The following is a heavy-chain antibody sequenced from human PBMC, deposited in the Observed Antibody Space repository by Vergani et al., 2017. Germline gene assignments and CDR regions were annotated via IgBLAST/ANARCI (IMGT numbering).Heavy chain of an antibody. CDR2: IGDSYGDI. D-gene: IGHD3-10*01. CDR3: AKYLYPSGNALFDF. J-gene: IGHJ4*02. V-gene: IGHV3-23*04. Sequence: EVQLVESGGGLVQPGGSLRLSCAASGFTISAYAMTWVRQAPGKGLEWVSVIGDSYGDIHYADSVKGRFTISRDNSRNTLYLQMNSLRAEDTARYYCAKYLYPSGNALFDFWGQGTLVTVSS. CDR1: GFTISAYA.